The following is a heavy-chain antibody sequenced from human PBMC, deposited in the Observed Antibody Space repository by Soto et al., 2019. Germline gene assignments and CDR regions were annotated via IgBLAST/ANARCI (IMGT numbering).Heavy chain of an antibody. V-gene: IGHV2-5*02. J-gene: IGHJ3*01. D-gene: IGHD2-15*01. CDR1: GFSLSTTGVG. CDR2: IYWDDDK. Sequence: SGPTLVKPTQTLTLTCTFSGFSLSTTGVGVGWVRQPPGKALEWLALIYWDDDKRYSPSLNIRLTITKDTSKNQVVLTMTNMEYVDTATYYCVRTYSGAFHFWGQGTLVTVSS. CDR3: VRTYSGAFHF.